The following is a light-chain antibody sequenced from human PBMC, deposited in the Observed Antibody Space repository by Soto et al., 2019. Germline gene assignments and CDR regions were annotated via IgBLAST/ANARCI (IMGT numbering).Light chain of an antibody. CDR1: QSVRSNY. V-gene: IGKV3-20*01. J-gene: IGKJ1*01. CDR2: DAS. Sequence: EIVLTQSPGTLSLSPGERATLSCRASQSVRSNYLAWYQQKLGQAPRVLIYDASSRARGIPDRFGGSGSGTDFTLTISRLEPEDFAVYYCQQSGDSAWTFGQGTRVEVK. CDR3: QQSGDSAWT.